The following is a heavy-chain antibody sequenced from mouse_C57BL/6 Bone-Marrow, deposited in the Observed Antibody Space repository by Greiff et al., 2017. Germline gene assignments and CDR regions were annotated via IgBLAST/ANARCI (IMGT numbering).Heavy chain of an antibody. V-gene: IGHV8-8*01. Sequence: QVTLKESGPGILQPSQTLSLTCSFPGFSLSTFGMGVGWIRQPHGKCLEWLAPIWWDDDKSFNPALKLRLTISKDTSNNLVSLQIASVDTADTATYSWAWHYYFERFAYCGQGTLVTVSA. CDR3: AWHYYFERFAY. CDR1: GFSLSTFGMG. D-gene: IGHD1-1*01. CDR2: IWWDDDK. J-gene: IGHJ3*01.